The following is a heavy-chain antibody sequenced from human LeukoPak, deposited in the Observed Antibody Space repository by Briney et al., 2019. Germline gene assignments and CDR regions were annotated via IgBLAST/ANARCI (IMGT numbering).Heavy chain of an antibody. J-gene: IGHJ2*01. D-gene: IGHD2-15*01. Sequence: SETLSLTCTVSGASLNSGGYYWNWIRQPPGKEPEWIGYICYSGSTNYNRSLKSRVTISVDTSKNQFSLKLTSVTAADTAVYYCAREGWDLWGRGTLVTVSS. CDR3: AREGWDL. V-gene: IGHV4-61*08. CDR1: GASLNSGGYY. CDR2: ICYSGST.